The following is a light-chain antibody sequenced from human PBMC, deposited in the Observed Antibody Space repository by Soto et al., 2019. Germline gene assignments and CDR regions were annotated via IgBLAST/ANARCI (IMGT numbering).Light chain of an antibody. CDR1: QNITNF. CDR2: AAS. Sequence: DIQMTQSPSSLSASVGDRVTIACRASQNITNFLNWYQHNPGKAPNLLIFAASHLQSGVSSRFSGSGPGTDFTLTISSLHPEHFATFYCQQSYSTPWTFGQGTKVDIK. J-gene: IGKJ1*01. V-gene: IGKV1-39*01. CDR3: QQSYSTPWT.